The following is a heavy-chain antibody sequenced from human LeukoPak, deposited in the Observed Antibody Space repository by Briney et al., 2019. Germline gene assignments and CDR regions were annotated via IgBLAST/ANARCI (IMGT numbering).Heavy chain of an antibody. J-gene: IGHJ4*02. CDR3: ASINWNDGGRFDY. CDR2: IYYGGST. V-gene: IGHV4-59*01. D-gene: IGHD1-1*01. Sequence: SETLSLTCTVSGGSISSYYWSWIRQPPGKGLEWIGYIYYGGSTNYNPSLKSRVTISVDTSKNQFSLKLSSVTAADTAVYYCASINWNDGGRFDYRGQGTLATVSS. CDR1: GGSISSYY.